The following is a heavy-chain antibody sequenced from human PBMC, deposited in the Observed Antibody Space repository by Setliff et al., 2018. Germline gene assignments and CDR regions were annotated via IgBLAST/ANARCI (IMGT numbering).Heavy chain of an antibody. V-gene: IGHV4-39*01. CDR3: ASSRGWLREAVAFDI. J-gene: IGHJ3*02. Sequence: PSETLSLTCTVSGGSISSSSYYWGWIRQPPGKGLEWIGSIYYSGSTYYNPSLKSRVTISVDTSKNQFSLKLSSVTAADTTVYYCASSRGWLREAVAFDIWGQGTMVTVSS. CDR1: GGSISSSSYY. CDR2: IYYSGST. D-gene: IGHD5-12*01.